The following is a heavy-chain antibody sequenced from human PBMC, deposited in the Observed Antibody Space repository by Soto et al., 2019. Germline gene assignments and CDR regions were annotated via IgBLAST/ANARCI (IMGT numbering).Heavy chain of an antibody. CDR1: GGSISSYY. CDR3: ARGVAATPWVDYYYGMDV. V-gene: IGHV4-4*07. Sequence: ETLSLTCTVSGGSISSYYWSWIRQPAGKGLEWIGRIYTSGSTNYNPSLKSRVTMSVDTSKNQFSLKLSSVTAADTAVYYCARGVAATPWVDYYYGMDVWGQGTTVTVSS. D-gene: IGHD2-15*01. J-gene: IGHJ6*02. CDR2: IYTSGST.